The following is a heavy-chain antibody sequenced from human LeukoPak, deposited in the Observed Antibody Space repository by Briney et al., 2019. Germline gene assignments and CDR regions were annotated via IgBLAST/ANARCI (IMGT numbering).Heavy chain of an antibody. CDR1: GGSISSSSYY. CDR2: IYYSGST. V-gene: IGHV4-39*07. D-gene: IGHD1-7*01. Sequence: SETLSLTCTVSGGSISSSSYYWGWIRQPPGKGLEWIGSIYYSGSTYYNPSLKSRVTISVDTSKNQFSLKLSSVTAADTAVYYCARRRKAGTGLRYFDYWGQGTLVTVSS. J-gene: IGHJ4*02. CDR3: ARRRKAGTGLRYFDY.